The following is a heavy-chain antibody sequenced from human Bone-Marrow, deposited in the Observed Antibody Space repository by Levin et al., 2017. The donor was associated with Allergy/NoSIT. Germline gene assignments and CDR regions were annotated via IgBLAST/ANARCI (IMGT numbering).Heavy chain of an antibody. CDR3: AKEGLAVAGYYFDS. Sequence: GGSLRLSCAASGFTFSSYAMSWVRQAPGKGLEWVSSISGSGTITHYAESVKGRFTISRDISKNMLHLQMNSLRPEDTAIYFCAKEGLAVAGYYFDSWGQGTLVTVSS. CDR1: GFTFSSYA. J-gene: IGHJ4*02. V-gene: IGHV3-23*01. CDR2: ISGSGTIT. D-gene: IGHD6-19*01.